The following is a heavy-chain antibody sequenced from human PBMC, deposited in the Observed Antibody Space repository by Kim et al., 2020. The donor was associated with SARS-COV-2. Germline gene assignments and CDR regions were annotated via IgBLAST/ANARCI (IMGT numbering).Heavy chain of an antibody. D-gene: IGHD2-21*02. CDR2: IYHSGST. J-gene: IGHJ4*02. CDR3: ARDLLICGGDCAEAGLFYY. CDR1: GYSISSGYY. V-gene: IGHV4-38-2*02. Sequence: SETLSLTCTVSGYSISSGYYWGWIRQPPGKGLEWIGSIYHSGSTYYNPSLKSRVTISVDTSKNQFSLKLSSVTAADTAVYYCARDLLICGGDCAEAGLFYYWGQGTLVTVSS.